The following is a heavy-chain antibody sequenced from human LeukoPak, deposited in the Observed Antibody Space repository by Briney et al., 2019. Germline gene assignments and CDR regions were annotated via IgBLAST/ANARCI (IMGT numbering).Heavy chain of an antibody. Sequence: GGSLRLSCAASGFIFSTYTMNWVRQAPGKGLEWVSSISSSSSYIYYADSVKGRFTISRDNAKNSLYLQMNSLRAEDTAVYYCAKDPFGSGSYKWRFDPWGQGTLVTVSS. V-gene: IGHV3-21*01. CDR1: GFIFSTYT. CDR2: ISSSSSYI. D-gene: IGHD3-10*01. CDR3: AKDPFGSGSYKWRFDP. J-gene: IGHJ5*02.